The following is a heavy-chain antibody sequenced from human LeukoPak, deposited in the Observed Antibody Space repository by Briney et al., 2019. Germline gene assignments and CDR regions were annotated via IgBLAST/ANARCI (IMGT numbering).Heavy chain of an antibody. D-gene: IGHD6-19*01. Sequence: SETLSLTCTVSGGSISSSSYYWSWIRQPPGKELEWIGYIYYSGSTNYNPSLKSRVTISVDTSKNQFSLKLSSVTAADTAVYYCARALSVAGTGYGMDVWGQGTTVTVSS. V-gene: IGHV4-61*01. CDR1: GGSISSSSYY. J-gene: IGHJ6*02. CDR2: IYYSGST. CDR3: ARALSVAGTGYGMDV.